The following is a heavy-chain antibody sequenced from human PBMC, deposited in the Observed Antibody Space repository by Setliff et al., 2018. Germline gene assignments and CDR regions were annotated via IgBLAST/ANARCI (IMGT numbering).Heavy chain of an antibody. CDR2: INPSSGAT. D-gene: IGHD1-26*01. J-gene: IGHJ3*02. CDR1: GYTFTGYY. CDR3: ARAHSGSDFHDPFDI. Sequence: ASVKVSCKASGYTFTGYYMYWVRQAPGQGLEWMGRINPSSGATIYAQKFQGRVTMTSDTSISTAYMELGRLRSDDTAIYYCARAHSGSDFHDPFDIWGQGTMVTVSS. V-gene: IGHV1-2*06.